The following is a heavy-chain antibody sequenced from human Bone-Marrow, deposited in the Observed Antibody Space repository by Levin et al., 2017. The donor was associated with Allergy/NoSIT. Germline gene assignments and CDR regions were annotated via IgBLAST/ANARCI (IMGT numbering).Heavy chain of an antibody. CDR2: VTPYNGNT. Sequence: ASVKVSCKASGYTFFTYGISWVRQAPGQGLEWMGWVTPYNGNTMYAQKFQDRVTMTADTSTNTVYMELRSLTSDDTASYFYARAAAAAGELDYWGQGTLVAVSS. J-gene: IGHJ4*02. CDR3: ARAAAAAGELDY. V-gene: IGHV1-18*01. D-gene: IGHD6-13*01. CDR1: GYTFFTYG.